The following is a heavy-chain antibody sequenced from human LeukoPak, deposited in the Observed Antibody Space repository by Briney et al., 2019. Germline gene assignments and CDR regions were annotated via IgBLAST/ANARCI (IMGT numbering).Heavy chain of an antibody. CDR1: GFTFSSYS. CDR3: ARSEMGYYNYYMDV. J-gene: IGHJ6*03. Sequence: GGSLRLSCAASGFTFSSYSMNWVRQAPGKGLEWVSFISSSSSYIYYADSVKGRSTISRDNAKNSLYLQMNSLRAEDTAVYYCARSEMGYYNYYMDVWGKGTTVTISS. V-gene: IGHV3-21*01. D-gene: IGHD5-24*01. CDR2: ISSSSSYI.